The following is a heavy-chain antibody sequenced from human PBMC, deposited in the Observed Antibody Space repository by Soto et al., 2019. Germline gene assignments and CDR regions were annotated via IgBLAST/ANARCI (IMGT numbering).Heavy chain of an antibody. D-gene: IGHD2-2*01. CDR1: GFTLSSYG. J-gene: IGHJ6*02. V-gene: IGHV3-30*18. CDR2: ISYDGSNK. Sequence: GGSLRLSCAASGFTLSSYGMHWVRQAPGKGLEWVAVISYDGSNKYYADSVKGRFTISRDNSKNTLYLQMNSLRAEDTAVYYCAKETPPKDFLVLLRTDYYYGMDVWGQGTTVTVSS. CDR3: AKETPPKDFLVLLRTDYYYGMDV.